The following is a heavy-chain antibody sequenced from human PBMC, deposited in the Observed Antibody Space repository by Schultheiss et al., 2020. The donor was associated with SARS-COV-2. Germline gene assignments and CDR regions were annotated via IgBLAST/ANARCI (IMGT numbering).Heavy chain of an antibody. CDR1: GFTFSSYG. J-gene: IGHJ5*02. CDR3: AKGSVGSRYQLNGDWFDP. D-gene: IGHD2-2*01. V-gene: IGHV3-23*01. Sequence: GSLRLSCAASGFTFSSYGMHWVRQAPGKGLEWVSGISWNGGSTYYADSVKGRFTISRDNSKNTLYLQMNSLRAEDTAVYYCAKGSVGSRYQLNGDWFDPWGQGTLVTVSS. CDR2: ISWNGGST.